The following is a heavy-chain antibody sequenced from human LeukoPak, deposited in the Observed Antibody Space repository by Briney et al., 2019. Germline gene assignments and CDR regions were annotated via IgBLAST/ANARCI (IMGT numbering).Heavy chain of an antibody. CDR1: GDSISSSSYY. Sequence: SETLSLTCTVSGDSISSSSYYWAWIRQPPGKGLEWIGNIYYGGSTYYSPSLKSRVTISVDTSKNQFSLKLSSVTAADTAVYFCARVSSIAASGDAFDTWGQGTLVTVSS. V-gene: IGHV4-39*07. J-gene: IGHJ3*02. CDR3: ARVSSIAASGDAFDT. CDR2: IYYGGST. D-gene: IGHD6-13*01.